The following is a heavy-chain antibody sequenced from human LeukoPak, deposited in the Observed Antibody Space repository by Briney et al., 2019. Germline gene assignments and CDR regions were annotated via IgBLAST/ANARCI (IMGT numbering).Heavy chain of an antibody. Sequence: PSETLSLTCTVSGGSISSSSYYWGWIRQPPGKGLEWIGSIYYSGSTYYNPSLKSRVTISVDTSKNQFSLKLSSVTAADTAVYYCASTYGGQRDYWGQGTLVTVSS. J-gene: IGHJ4*02. CDR2: IYYSGST. V-gene: IGHV4-39*07. CDR3: ASTYGGQRDY. CDR1: GGSISSSSYY. D-gene: IGHD4-23*01.